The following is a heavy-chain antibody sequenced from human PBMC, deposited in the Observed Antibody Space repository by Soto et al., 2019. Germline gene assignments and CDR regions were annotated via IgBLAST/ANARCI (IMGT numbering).Heavy chain of an antibody. CDR2: IYYNGGT. CDR3: ARDLTGNAYGRFDY. Sequence: SETLSLTCTVSGGSVNSGSHYWSWIRRSPGKGLEWIGYIYYNGGTNNNPSLKSRATISVDKSKNQFSLRLSSVTAADTAVYYSARDLTGNAYGRFDYWGPGTLVTVS. V-gene: IGHV4-61*01. J-gene: IGHJ4*02. CDR1: GGSVNSGSHY. D-gene: IGHD1-1*01.